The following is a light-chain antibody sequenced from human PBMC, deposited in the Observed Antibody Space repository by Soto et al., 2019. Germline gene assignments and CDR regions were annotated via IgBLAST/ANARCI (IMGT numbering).Light chain of an antibody. V-gene: IGKV1-5*03. CDR2: KAS. CDR1: QSISSW. CDR3: QQYNRPPAT. Sequence: DIQMTQSPSTLSASVGDRVTITCRASQSISSWLAWYQQKPGKAPKLLIYKASSLESGVPSRFSGSGSGTEFTLTISSLQPDDFATYYCQQYNRPPATFGQGTKVDIK. J-gene: IGKJ1*01.